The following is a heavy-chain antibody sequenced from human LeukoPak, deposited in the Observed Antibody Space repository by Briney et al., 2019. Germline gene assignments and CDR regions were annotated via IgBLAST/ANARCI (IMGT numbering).Heavy chain of an antibody. CDR2: INHSGST. CDR3: ARGTYYYDSSGYFNWFDP. CDR1: GGSFSGYY. V-gene: IGHV4-34*01. Sequence: MSSETLSLTCAVYGGSFSGYYWSWIRQPPGKGLEWIEEINHSGSTNYNPSLKSRVTISVDTSKNQFSLKLSSVTAADTAVYYCARGTYYYDSSGYFNWFDPWGQGTLVTVSS. D-gene: IGHD3-22*01. J-gene: IGHJ5*02.